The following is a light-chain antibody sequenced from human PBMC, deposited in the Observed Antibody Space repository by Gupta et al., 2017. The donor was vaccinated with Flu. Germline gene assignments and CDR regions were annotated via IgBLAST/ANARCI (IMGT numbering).Light chain of an antibody. CDR1: QSVRSN. V-gene: IGKV3-15*01. J-gene: IGKJ2*02. Sequence: EIVMTQSPATLSVSPGERATLSCRASQSVRSNLAWYQQKPGQAPRLLMYGASTRATVIPARFSGSGSGTEFTLTISSRQSEDFAVYYCQQKDNCPGTFGQGTKLEIK. CDR2: GAS. CDR3: QQKDNCPGT.